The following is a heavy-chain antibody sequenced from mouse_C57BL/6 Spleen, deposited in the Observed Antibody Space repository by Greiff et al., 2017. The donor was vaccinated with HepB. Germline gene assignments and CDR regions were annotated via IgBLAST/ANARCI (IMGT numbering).Heavy chain of an antibody. CDR1: GFTFSDYG. J-gene: IGHJ3*01. V-gene: IGHV5-17*01. CDR2: ISSGSSTI. Sequence: EVQVVESGGGLVKPGGSLKLSCAASGFTFSDYGMHWVRQAPEKGLEWVAYISSGSSTIYYADTVKGRFTISRDNAKNTLFLQMTSLRSEDTAMYYCARAGYGSSWFAYWGQGTLVTVSA. D-gene: IGHD1-1*01. CDR3: ARAGYGSSWFAY.